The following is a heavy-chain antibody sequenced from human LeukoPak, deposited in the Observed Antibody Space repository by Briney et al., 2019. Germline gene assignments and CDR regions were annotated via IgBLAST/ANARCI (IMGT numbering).Heavy chain of an antibody. CDR2: FDPEDGET. CDR1: GYTLTELS. Sequence: ASVKVSCKVSGYTLTELSMHWVRQAPGKGLEWMGGFDPEDGETIYAQKFQGRVTMTEDTSTDTAYMELSSLRSEDTAVYYCATGILRFLEWSPQGDYWGQGTLVTVSS. D-gene: IGHD3-3*01. CDR3: ATGILRFLEWSPQGDY. J-gene: IGHJ4*02. V-gene: IGHV1-24*01.